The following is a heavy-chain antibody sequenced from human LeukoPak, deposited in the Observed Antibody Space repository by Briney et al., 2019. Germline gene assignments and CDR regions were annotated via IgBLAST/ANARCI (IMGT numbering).Heavy chain of an antibody. V-gene: IGHV1-2*06. CDR1: GYTFIDYY. CDR3: ARGRDYDSSGYYVA. D-gene: IGHD3-22*01. J-gene: IGHJ5*02. CDR2: INPNNGGT. Sequence: GASVKVSCKASGYTFIDYYIHWVRQAPGQGPEWMGRINPNNGGTNYAQRFQGRVTMTRDTSISTAYMELSRVRSDDTAVYYCARGRDYDSSGYYVAWGQGILVTVSS.